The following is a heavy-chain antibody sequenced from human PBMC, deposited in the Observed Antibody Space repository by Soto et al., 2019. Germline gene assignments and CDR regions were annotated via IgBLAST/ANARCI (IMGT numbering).Heavy chain of an antibody. Sequence: SDTLSLTCPVSGGSIRSSSYFWGWISQPPGKGLEWIGSIYYSGSTYYNPSLKSRVTVSVDTSKNQFSLKLSSVTAADTAVYYCARHPSNFWFDPWGQGTLVS. J-gene: IGHJ5*02. CDR3: ARHPSNFWFDP. V-gene: IGHV4-39*01. CDR2: IYYSGST. CDR1: GGSIRSSSYF. D-gene: IGHD4-4*01.